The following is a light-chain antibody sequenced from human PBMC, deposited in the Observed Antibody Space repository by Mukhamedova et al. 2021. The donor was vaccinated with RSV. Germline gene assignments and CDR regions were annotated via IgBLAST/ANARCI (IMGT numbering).Light chain of an antibody. J-gene: IGLJ2*01. CDR3: SSAAGGGNTLV. CDR2: EVS. CDR1: DVGAHNY. V-gene: IGLV2-14*01. Sequence: DVGAHNYVSWYQQHPGKAPKLMIYEVSSRPSGISVRFSASKSGNTASLTISGLQSEDEADYYCSSAAGGGNTLVFGGGTKLTVL.